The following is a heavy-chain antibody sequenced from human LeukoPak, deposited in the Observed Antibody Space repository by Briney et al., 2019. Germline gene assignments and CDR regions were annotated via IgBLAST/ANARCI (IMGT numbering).Heavy chain of an antibody. CDR3: ARVLGGDYTTYYYMDV. D-gene: IGHD4-17*01. CDR2: IYHSGST. J-gene: IGHJ6*03. V-gene: IGHV4-38-2*02. CDR1: GYSISSGYY. Sequence: PSETLSLTCTVSGYSISSGYYWGWIRQPPGKGLEWIGSIYHSGSTFDNPSLKSRVTISVDTSKNQFSLKLSSVTAADTAVYYCARVLGGDYTTYYYMDVWGKGTTVTVSS.